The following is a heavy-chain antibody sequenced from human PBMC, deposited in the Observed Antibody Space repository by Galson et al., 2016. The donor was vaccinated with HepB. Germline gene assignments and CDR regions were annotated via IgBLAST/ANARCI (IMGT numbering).Heavy chain of an antibody. J-gene: IGHJ4*02. Sequence: CAISGDSVSSNSAAWHWIRQSPSRGLGWLGRTYYRSKWYNDYTVSVKGRITINPGTSKNQFSLQLNSVTPEDTAVYYCARQYGTYFAYWGRGTLVTVSS. V-gene: IGHV6-1*01. CDR1: GDSVSSNSAA. D-gene: IGHD4-17*01. CDR3: ARQYGTYFAY. CDR2: TYYRSKWYN.